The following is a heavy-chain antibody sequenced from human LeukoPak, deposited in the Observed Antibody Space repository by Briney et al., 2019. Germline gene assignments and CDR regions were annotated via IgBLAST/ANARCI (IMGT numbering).Heavy chain of an antibody. D-gene: IGHD2-2*01. J-gene: IGHJ4*02. CDR2: ISSSSSTI. CDR3: ARSGNGIVVVPAATNY. V-gene: IGHV3-48*01. Sequence: PGGSLRLSCAASGFTFSSYSMNWVRHAPGKGLEWVSYISSSSSTIYYADSVKGRCTISRDNANNSLYLQMNRLRAEVTAVYYGARSGNGIVVVPAATNYCGQGTLVTVSS. CDR1: GFTFSSYS.